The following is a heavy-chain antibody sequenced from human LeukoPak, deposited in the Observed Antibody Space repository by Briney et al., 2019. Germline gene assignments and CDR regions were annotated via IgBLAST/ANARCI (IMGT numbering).Heavy chain of an antibody. CDR2: IYYSGST. J-gene: IGHJ4*02. Sequence: SETLSLTCTVSGGSISSSSYYWGWIRQPPGKGLEWIGSIYYSGSTYYNPSLKSRVTIFVDTSKNQFSLKLSSVTAADTAVYYCARQDYYDSSGEGFDYWGQGTLVTVSS. CDR3: ARQDYYDSSGEGFDY. V-gene: IGHV4-39*01. CDR1: GGSISSSSYY. D-gene: IGHD3-22*01.